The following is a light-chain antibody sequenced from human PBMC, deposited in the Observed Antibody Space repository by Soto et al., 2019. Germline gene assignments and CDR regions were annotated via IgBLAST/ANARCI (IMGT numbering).Light chain of an antibody. CDR3: QQYGSSPPYT. CDR1: QSVSSSY. J-gene: IGKJ2*01. CDR2: GAS. Sequence: EIVLTQSPGTLSLSPGERATLSCRASQSVSSSYLACYQQKPGQAPRLLIYGASSRATGIPDRFSGSGSGTDCTVTISRLEPEDFAVYYCQQYGSSPPYTFGQGTKLEIK. V-gene: IGKV3-20*01.